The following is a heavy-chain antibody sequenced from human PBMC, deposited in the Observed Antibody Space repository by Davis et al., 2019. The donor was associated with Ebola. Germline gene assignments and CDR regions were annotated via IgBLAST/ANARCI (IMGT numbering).Heavy chain of an antibody. Sequence: SVKVSCKASGGTFSSYALSWVRQAPGQGLEWMGGIIPIFGTANYAQKFQGRVTITADESTSTAYMELSSLRSEDTAVYYCARPRHDYGDLPLDYWGQGTLVTVSS. CDR1: GGTFSSYA. J-gene: IGHJ4*02. CDR3: ARPRHDYGDLPLDY. V-gene: IGHV1-69*13. CDR2: IIPIFGTA. D-gene: IGHD4-17*01.